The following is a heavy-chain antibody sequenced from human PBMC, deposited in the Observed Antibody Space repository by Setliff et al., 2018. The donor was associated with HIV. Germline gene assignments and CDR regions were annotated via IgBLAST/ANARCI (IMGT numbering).Heavy chain of an antibody. D-gene: IGHD2-21*01. CDR1: GFNFSTHT. J-gene: IGHJ4*02. V-gene: IGHV3-21*01. CDR2: ISSSGTYI. CDR3: AKGCGGAGFCYYADY. Sequence: PGGSLRLSCAASGFNFSTHTMNWIRQAPGKGLEWVSSISSSGTYIYYADSMKGRFTISRDNAKNTLYLHMNNLRGDDTAVYYCAKGCGGAGFCYYADYWGQGTVVTVSS.